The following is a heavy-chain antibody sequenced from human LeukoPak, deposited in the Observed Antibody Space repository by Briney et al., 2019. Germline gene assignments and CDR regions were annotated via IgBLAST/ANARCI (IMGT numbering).Heavy chain of an antibody. CDR1: GYTFTSYG. CDR3: AACCGGCSETPADH. D-gene: IGHD2-21*01. CDR2: ISAYNGNT. J-gene: IGHJ4*02. V-gene: IGHV1-18*01. Sequence: ASVKVSCLDSGYTFTSYGISWVRQAPGQGLEWMGWISAYNGNTNYAQKLQGRVTMTTDTSTSTAYMELRSLRSDDTAVYYCAACCGGCSETPADHWGQGTLVTVSS.